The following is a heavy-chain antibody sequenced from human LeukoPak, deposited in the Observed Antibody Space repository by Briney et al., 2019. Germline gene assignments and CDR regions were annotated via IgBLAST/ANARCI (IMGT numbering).Heavy chain of an antibody. CDR3: VKGFNWYFDL. CDR2: IWYDGSIK. CDR1: GFSFSDYG. Sequence: PGGSLRLSCAASGFSFSDYGVHWVRRAPGKGLELVAVIWYDGSIKYYRDSVKGRFTISRDNSRNTVYLQMNNLRAEDTAVYYCVKGFNWYFDLWGRGTLVTVSS. J-gene: IGHJ2*01. V-gene: IGHV3-33*06.